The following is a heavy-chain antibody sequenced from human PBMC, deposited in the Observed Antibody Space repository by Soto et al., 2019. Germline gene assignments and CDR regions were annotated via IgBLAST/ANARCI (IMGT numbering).Heavy chain of an antibody. D-gene: IGHD6-6*01. J-gene: IGHJ4*02. Sequence: ASVKVSCKASGYTFTGYYMHWVRQAPGQGLEWMGWINPNSGGTNYAQKFQGRVTMTRDTSISTAYMELSRLRSDDTAAYYCARDSGSIAASPFDYWGQGTLVTVSS. CDR3: ARDSGSIAASPFDY. V-gene: IGHV1-2*02. CDR2: INPNSGGT. CDR1: GYTFTGYY.